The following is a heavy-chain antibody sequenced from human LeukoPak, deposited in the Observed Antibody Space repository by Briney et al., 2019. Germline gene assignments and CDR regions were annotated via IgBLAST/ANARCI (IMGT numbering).Heavy chain of an antibody. CDR3: ASRGLTEFHYFDF. CDR1: GFTFSNYA. J-gene: IGHJ4*02. Sequence: GGSLRLSCAASGFTFSNYAMNWVRQAPGKGLEWISYINSGGSTIYCADSVKGRFTISRDNAKNSLSLQMNSLRAEDTAVYYCASRGLTEFHYFDFWGPGTLVTVSS. CDR2: INSGGSTI. D-gene: IGHD3-10*01. V-gene: IGHV3-48*03.